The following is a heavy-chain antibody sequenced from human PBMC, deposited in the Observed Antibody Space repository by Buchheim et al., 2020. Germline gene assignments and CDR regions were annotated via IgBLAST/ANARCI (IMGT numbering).Heavy chain of an antibody. CDR2: IYSGGST. CDR3: ARAGAHCTNGVCYTEYYGMDV. J-gene: IGHJ6*02. CDR1: GFTVSSNY. Sequence: EVQLVETGGGLIQPGGSLRLSCAASGFTVSSNYMSWVRQAPGKGLEWVSVIYSGGSTYYADSVKGRFTISRDNSKNTLYLQMNSLRAEDTGVYYCARAGAHCTNGVCYTEYYGMDVWGQGTT. V-gene: IGHV3-53*02. D-gene: IGHD2-8*01.